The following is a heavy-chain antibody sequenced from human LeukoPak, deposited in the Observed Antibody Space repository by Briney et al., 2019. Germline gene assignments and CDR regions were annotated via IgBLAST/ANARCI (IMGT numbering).Heavy chain of an antibody. D-gene: IGHD2-2*01. CDR1: GFGFNYYS. CDR3: AKDRESNIVLVPAAVDY. Sequence: PGGSLRLSCVASGFGFNYYSMNWVRQAPGKGLEWVASISRITGYTYYADSVKGRFTISRDNSKNTLYLQMNSLRAEDTAVYYCAKDRESNIVLVPAAVDYWGQGTLVTVSS. V-gene: IGHV3-21*01. CDR2: ISRITGYT. J-gene: IGHJ4*02.